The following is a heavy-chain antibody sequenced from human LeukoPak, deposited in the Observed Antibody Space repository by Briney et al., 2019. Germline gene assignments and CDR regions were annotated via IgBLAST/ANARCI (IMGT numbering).Heavy chain of an antibody. CDR3: TRGRMYYDILTGYYNVPAFDY. V-gene: IGHV3-49*04. CDR1: GFTFGDYA. J-gene: IGHJ4*02. D-gene: IGHD3-9*01. CDR2: IRSKAYGGTT. Sequence: GVLRLSCTASGFTFGDYAMSWVRQAPGKGLGWVGFIRSKAYGGTTEYAASVKGRFTISRDESKSIAYLQMNSLKTEDTAVYYCTRGRMYYDILTGYYNVPAFDYWGQGTLVTVSS.